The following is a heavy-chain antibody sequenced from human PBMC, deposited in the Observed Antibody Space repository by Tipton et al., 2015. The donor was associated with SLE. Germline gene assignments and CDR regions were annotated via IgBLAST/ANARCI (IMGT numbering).Heavy chain of an antibody. CDR2: IYHSDYT. CDR3: ARLTYYDSTGHFDY. Sequence: TLSLTCSVSGGSITSYYWSWIRQPPGKGLEWIGHIYHSDYTSYNPSLKSRVFISIDTSKKQFSLKLSSVTAADTAVYYCARLTYYDSTGHFDYRGQGSLVTVSS. D-gene: IGHD3-22*01. V-gene: IGHV4-59*08. J-gene: IGHJ4*02. CDR1: GGSITSYY.